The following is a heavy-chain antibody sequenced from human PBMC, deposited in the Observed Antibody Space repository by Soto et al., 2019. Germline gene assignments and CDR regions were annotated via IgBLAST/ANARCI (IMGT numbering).Heavy chain of an antibody. J-gene: IGHJ4*02. CDR3: ARNRDDYGSGNYYNRIDF. V-gene: IGHV1-69*01. CDR2: IIPLFGTP. Sequence: QVQLVQSGAEVKKPGSSVKVSCKASGGIFSTYAISWLRQAPGQGLAWMGGIIPLFGTPNYAQRFQGRVTNTADESTSTAYMELSRLRSEDTAVYYCARNRDDYGSGNYYNRIDFWGQGTLVTVSS. D-gene: IGHD3-10*01. CDR1: GGIFSTYA.